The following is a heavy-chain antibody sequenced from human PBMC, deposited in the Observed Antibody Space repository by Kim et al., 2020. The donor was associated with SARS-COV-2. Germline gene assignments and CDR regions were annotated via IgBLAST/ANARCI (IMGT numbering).Heavy chain of an antibody. D-gene: IGHD2-21*02. Sequence: GSTYYAASVKGRFTISRDNSKNTLYLHMNSLRAEDTAIYYCTKTPRDSGGWGQGTLVTVSS. CDR2: GST. CDR3: TKTPRDSGG. J-gene: IGHJ4*02. V-gene: IGHV3-23*01.